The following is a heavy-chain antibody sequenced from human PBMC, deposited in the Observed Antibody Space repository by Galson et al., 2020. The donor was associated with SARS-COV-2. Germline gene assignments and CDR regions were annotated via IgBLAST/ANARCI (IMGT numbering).Heavy chain of an antibody. CDR1: GFTFSSYA. V-gene: IGHV3-23*01. Sequence: GESLKISCAASGFTFSSYAMSWVRQAPGKGLEWVSAISGSGGSTYYADSVKGRFTISRDNSKNTLYLQMNSLRAEDTAVYYCAKDGDGSGSYSEYFDYWGQGTLVTVSS. CDR2: ISGSGGST. D-gene: IGHD3-10*01. CDR3: AKDGDGSGSYSEYFDY. J-gene: IGHJ4*02.